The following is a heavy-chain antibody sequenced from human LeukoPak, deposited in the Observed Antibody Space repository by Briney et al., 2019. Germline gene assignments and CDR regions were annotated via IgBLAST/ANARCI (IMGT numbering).Heavy chain of an antibody. J-gene: IGHJ6*03. CDR3: AGGPPPPLYYYYYYMDV. D-gene: IGHD2-15*01. V-gene: IGHV1-69*06. CDR1: GYTFTSYG. Sequence: SVKVSCKASGYTFTSYGISWVRQAPGQGLEWMGGIIPIFGTANYAQKFQGRVTITADKSTSTAYMELSSLRSEDTAVYYCAGGPPPPLYYYYYYMDVWGKGTTVTVSS. CDR2: IIPIFGTA.